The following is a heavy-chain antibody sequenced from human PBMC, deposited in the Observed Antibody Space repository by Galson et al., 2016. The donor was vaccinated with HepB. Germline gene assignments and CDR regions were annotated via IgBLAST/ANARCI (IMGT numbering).Heavy chain of an antibody. Sequence: SLRLSCAVSGFTFSRHWMSWVRQAPGKGLEWVANVDLGDGAKYYVNSVAGRFTISRNNARNSLYLQMNSLRAEDTALYYCEREDPNVAVAALDYCGQGTLVTVSS. V-gene: IGHV3-7*01. D-gene: IGHD6-19*01. CDR2: VDLGDGAK. CDR1: GFTFSRHW. J-gene: IGHJ4*02. CDR3: EREDPNVAVAALDY.